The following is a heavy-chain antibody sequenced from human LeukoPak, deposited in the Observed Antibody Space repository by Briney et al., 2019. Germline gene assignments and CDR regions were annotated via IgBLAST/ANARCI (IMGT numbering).Heavy chain of an antibody. D-gene: IGHD3-22*01. Sequence: SETLSLTCSVYRESFSDYYWTWIRQPPGKGLEWIGEIDHSGITNYNPSLKSRVTISGDTSKNQFSLKLSSVTAADTAVYYCAVGGYDTTGYRVGMDYWGQGTLVTVSP. CDR2: IDHSGIT. V-gene: IGHV4-34*01. J-gene: IGHJ4*02. CDR3: AVGGYDTTGYRVGMDY. CDR1: RESFSDYY.